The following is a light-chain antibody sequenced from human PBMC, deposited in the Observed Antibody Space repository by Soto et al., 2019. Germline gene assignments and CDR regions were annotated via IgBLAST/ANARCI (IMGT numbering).Light chain of an antibody. V-gene: IGKV1-5*03. Sequence: DIHMTQSPSTLSASVGDRVTITCRASQSLTMWLAWYQQTPGKAPNLLIYKTFSLESGVRSRFSGSGSWTEFTPTISILPPNAVANYECQDGNYYSWTLGQGTKVEVK. CDR1: QSLTMW. J-gene: IGKJ1*01. CDR3: QDGNYYSWT. CDR2: KTF.